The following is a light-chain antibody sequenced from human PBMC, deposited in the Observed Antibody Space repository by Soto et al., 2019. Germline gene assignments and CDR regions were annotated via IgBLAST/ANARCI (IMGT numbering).Light chain of an antibody. CDR2: DAS. Sequence: EIVLTQSPATLSLSPGERAALSCRASQSVSSYLAWYQQKPGQAPRLLIYDASKRATGIPARFSGSGSGTDFTLTISSLEPEDFAVYFWQQRHGPSTFGGGTKVEI. J-gene: IGKJ4*01. CDR3: QQRHGPST. CDR1: QSVSSY. V-gene: IGKV3-11*01.